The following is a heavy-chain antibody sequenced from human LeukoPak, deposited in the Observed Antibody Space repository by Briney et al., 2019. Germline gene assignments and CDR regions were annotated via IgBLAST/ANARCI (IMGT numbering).Heavy chain of an antibody. CDR1: GGSISSYY. CDR2: IYYSGST. V-gene: IGHV4-59*12. Sequence: SETLSLTCTVSGGSISSYYWSWIRQPPGKGLEWIGYIYYSGSTNYNPSLKSRVTISVDTSKNQFSLKLSSVTAADTAVYYCASNFIESNWFDPWGQGTLVTVSS. CDR3: ASNFIESNWFDP. J-gene: IGHJ5*02. D-gene: IGHD3-16*02.